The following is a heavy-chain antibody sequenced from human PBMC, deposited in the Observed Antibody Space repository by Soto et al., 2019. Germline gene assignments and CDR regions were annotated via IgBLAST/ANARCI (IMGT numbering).Heavy chain of an antibody. V-gene: IGHV4-59*08. J-gene: IGHJ6*03. CDR2: IYYSGST. CDR1: GGSISSYY. D-gene: IGHD3-3*01. CDR3: ARHFQEGDDFWSGYYTDYYYYYMDV. Sequence: SETLSLTCTVSGGSISSYYWSWIRQPPGKGLEWIGYIYYSGSTNYNPSLKSRVTISVDTSKNQFSLKLSSVTAADTAVYYCARHFQEGDDFWSGYYTDYYYYYMDVWGKGTTVTVSS.